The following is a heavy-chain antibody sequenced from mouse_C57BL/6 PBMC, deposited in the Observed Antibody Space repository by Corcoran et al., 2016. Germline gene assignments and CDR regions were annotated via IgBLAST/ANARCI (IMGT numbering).Heavy chain of an antibody. CDR1: GYTFTTYG. D-gene: IGHD1-1*01. CDR3: ARLGLRDYAMDY. CDR2: INTYSGVP. V-gene: IGHV9-3*01. Sequence: QIQLVQSGPELKKPGETVKISCKASGYTFTTYGMSWVKQAPGKGLKWMGWINTYSGVPTYADDFKGRFAFSLETSASTAYLQINNLKNEDTATYFCARLGLRDYAMDYWGQGTSVTVSS. J-gene: IGHJ4*01.